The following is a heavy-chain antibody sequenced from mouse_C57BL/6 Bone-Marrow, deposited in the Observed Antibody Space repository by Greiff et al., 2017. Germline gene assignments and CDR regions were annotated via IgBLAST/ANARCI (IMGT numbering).Heavy chain of an antibody. V-gene: IGHV1-63*01. CDR2: IYPGGGYT. CDR3: ARSNYYGSSSYWYFDV. J-gene: IGHJ1*03. CDR1: GYTFTNYW. D-gene: IGHD1-1*01. Sequence: VQLQESGAELVRPGTSVKMSCKASGYTFTNYWIGWAKQRPGHGLEWIGDIYPGGGYTNYNEKFKGKATLTADKSSSTAYMQFSSLTSEDSAIYYCARSNYYGSSSYWYFDVWGTGTTVTVSS.